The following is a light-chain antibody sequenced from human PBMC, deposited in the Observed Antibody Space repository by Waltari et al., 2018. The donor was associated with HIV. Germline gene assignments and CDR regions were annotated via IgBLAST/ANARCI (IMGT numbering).Light chain of an antibody. J-gene: IGLJ1*01. CDR3: AAWDGRRGV. CDR1: SSNIGSNY. Sequence: QSVLTQPPSASGTPGQRVTISCSGSSSNIGSNYVYWYQQLPGTAPKLLIYRNNQRPSGVPARFSGSKSGTSASLAISGLRSEDEADYYCAAWDGRRGVFGTGTKVTVL. V-gene: IGLV1-47*01. CDR2: RNN.